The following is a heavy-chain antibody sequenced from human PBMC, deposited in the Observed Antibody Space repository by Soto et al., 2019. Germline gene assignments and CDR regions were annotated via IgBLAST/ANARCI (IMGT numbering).Heavy chain of an antibody. CDR1: GGSFSGYY. CDR3: VRSAFGYYDTSGYPLTDS. J-gene: IGHJ4*02. CDR2: INHSGST. V-gene: IGHV4-34*01. Sequence: SETLSLTCAVYGGSFSGYYWSWIRQPPGKGLELIGEINHSGSTNYNPSLKSRVTISVDTSKNQFSLKLSSVTAADTAVYFCVRSAFGYYDTSGYPLTDSWGQGTLVTVSS. D-gene: IGHD3-22*01.